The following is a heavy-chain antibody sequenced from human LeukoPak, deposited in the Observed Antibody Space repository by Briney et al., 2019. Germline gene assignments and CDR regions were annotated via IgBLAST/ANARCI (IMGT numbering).Heavy chain of an antibody. V-gene: IGHV3-66*01. CDR3: ARDPEGDAFDI. J-gene: IGHJ3*02. CDR1: GFTVTSKY. Sequence: GGSLRLSCAASGFTVTSKYMTWVRQDPGKGLEWVSVIYIGGSTSYADAVKGRFTISRDNSKNTLYLQMNSLRAEDTAVYYCARDPEGDAFDIWGQGTMVTVSS. CDR2: IYIGGST.